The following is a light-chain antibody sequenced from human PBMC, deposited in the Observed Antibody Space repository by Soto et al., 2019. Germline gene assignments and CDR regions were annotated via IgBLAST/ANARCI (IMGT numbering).Light chain of an antibody. CDR2: EVS. J-gene: IGLJ1*01. Sequence: QSVLTQPPSASGSLGQSVTISCTGTSSDIGTYDYVSWYQQHPGRAPKLIIFEVSKRPLGVPDRFSGSKSGNTASLIVSGLQPDDEAEYHCTSYIGDDFTFVFGTGTKVTVL. V-gene: IGLV2-8*01. CDR3: TSYIGDDFTFV. CDR1: SSDIGTYDY.